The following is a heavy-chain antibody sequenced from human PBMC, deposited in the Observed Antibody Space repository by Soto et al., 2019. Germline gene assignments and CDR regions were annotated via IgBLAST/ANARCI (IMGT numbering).Heavy chain of an antibody. CDR2: VYADGAT. CDR1: GFTVSNYH. D-gene: IGHD3-10*01. CDR3: ARSGGGIDY. V-gene: IGHV3-66*01. Sequence: EVQLVESGGGLVQPGESLRLSCAASGFTVSNYHMTWVRQAPGKGLEWVSAVYADGATSHADSVKDRFTVTRDNSRNTLNLQMSGLRAEDTAVYYCARSGGGIDYWGPGTLVTVSS. J-gene: IGHJ4*02.